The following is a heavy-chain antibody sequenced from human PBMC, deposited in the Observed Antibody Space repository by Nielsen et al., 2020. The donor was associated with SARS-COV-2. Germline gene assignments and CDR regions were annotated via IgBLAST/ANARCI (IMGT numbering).Heavy chain of an antibody. Sequence: KVSCKGSGYSFTSYWITWVRQKPGKGLEWMGRIDPSDSYTNYSPSFQGHVTISTDKSISTAYLQWSSLKASDTAMYYCARLCSSTSCYFRHMDVWGKGTTVTVSS. CDR1: GYSFTSYW. J-gene: IGHJ6*03. D-gene: IGHD2-2*01. CDR3: ARLCSSTSCYFRHMDV. V-gene: IGHV5-10-1*01. CDR2: IDPSDSYT.